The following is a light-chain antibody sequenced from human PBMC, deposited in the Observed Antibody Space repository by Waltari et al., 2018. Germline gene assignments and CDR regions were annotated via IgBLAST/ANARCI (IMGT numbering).Light chain of an antibody. J-gene: IGLJ1*01. V-gene: IGLV2-14*03. CDR3: YSFTTSSTRV. CDR2: DVH. Sequence: QSALTQPASVSGSPGQSITISCTGTSSDVGHYDYVSWFQQPPCNAPKLMIYDVHNRPPGVSTRFSGSKSGNTASLTISGLQAEDEADYYCYSFTTSSTRVFGTGTKVTVL. CDR1: SSDVGHYDY.